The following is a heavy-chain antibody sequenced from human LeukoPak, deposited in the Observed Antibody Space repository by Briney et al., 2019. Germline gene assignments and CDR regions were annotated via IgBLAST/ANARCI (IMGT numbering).Heavy chain of an antibody. Sequence: GGSLRLSCAASGFTFSSYGMHWVRQAPGKGLEWVAVISYDGSNKYYADSVKGRFTISRDNSKNTLYLQVNSLRAEDTAVYYCAKDYVFFGGYSYGNFDYWGQGTLVTVSS. CDR3: AKDYVFFGGYSYGNFDY. D-gene: IGHD5-18*01. V-gene: IGHV3-30*18. CDR1: GFTFSSYG. CDR2: ISYDGSNK. J-gene: IGHJ4*02.